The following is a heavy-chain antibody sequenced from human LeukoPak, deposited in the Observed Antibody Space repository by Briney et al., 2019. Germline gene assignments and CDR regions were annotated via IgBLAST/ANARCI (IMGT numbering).Heavy chain of an antibody. CDR2: IYYSGST. CDR1: GGSISSGGYY. V-gene: IGHV4-31*03. Sequence: TLCLTCTVSGGSISSGGYYWSWLRQHPGKGLEWIGYIYYSGSTYYNPSLKSRLTISVDTSKNQFSLKLSSVTAADTAVYYCASADYEDAFDIWGQGTLATVSS. J-gene: IGHJ3*02. D-gene: IGHD4-17*01. CDR3: ASADYEDAFDI.